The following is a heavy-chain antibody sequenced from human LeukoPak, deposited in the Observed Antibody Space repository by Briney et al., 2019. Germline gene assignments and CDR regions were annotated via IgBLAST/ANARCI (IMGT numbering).Heavy chain of an antibody. D-gene: IGHD5-12*01. CDR1: GGSFSGYY. V-gene: IGHV3-20*04. J-gene: IGHJ3*02. CDR3: ARDRRKYSGYGVRGSAFDI. Sequence: ETLSLTCAVYGGSFSGYYWSWIRQPPGKGLEWVSGINWNGGSTGYADSVKGRFTISRDNAKNSLYLQMNSLRAEDTALYYCARDRRKYSGYGVRGSAFDIWGQGTMVTVSS. CDR2: INWNGGST.